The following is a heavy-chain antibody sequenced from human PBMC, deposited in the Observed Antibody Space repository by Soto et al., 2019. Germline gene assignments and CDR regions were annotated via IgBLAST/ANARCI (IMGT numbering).Heavy chain of an antibody. D-gene: IGHD5-12*01. CDR3: ARFKDGYNFYFDY. Sequence: DSVKGRFTISRDKSKNTLYLQMNSLRAEDTAVYYCARFKDGYNFYFDYWGQGTLVTVSS. V-gene: IGHV3-30*07. J-gene: IGHJ4*02.